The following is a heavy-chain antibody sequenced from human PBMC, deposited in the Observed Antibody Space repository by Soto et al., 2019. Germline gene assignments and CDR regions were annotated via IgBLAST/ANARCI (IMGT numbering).Heavy chain of an antibody. CDR1: GLTLRSYA. J-gene: IGHJ5*02. CDR2: ISGRGGVP. CDR3: AKGGPFTAGFDP. D-gene: IGHD3-16*01. Sequence: EGQLLQSGGDVVQPGGSLRLSCAGSGLTLRSYAMTWIRQTPEKGLEWVSTISGRGGVPSYADSVNGRFTVSRDNSKNTLYLRMNSLRPDDTAIYYCAKGGPFTAGFDPWGQGPRATVAS. V-gene: IGHV3-23*01.